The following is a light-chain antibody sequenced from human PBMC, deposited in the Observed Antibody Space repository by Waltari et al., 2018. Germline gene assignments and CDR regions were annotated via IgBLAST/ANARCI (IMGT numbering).Light chain of an antibody. CDR1: SSNIGSNY. J-gene: IGLJ6*01. CDR2: FSD. CDR3: AAWDNSLSSPV. Sequence: QSVLTQPPSASGAPGQSVTISCSGSSSNIGSNYVYWYQQLPGTAPNLLIYFSDQRPSGVPDRFSGSKSGTSASLAITGLRSEDEADYYCAAWDNSLSSPVFGSGTTLTVL. V-gene: IGLV1-47*02.